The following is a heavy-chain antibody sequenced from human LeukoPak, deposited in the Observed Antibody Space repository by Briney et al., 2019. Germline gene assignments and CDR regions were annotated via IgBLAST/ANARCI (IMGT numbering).Heavy chain of an antibody. D-gene: IGHD2-2*02. J-gene: IGHJ4*02. CDR3: ARQLGYCSSTSCYSIDY. CDR2: IYYSGST. Sequence: PSETLSLTCTVSGGPISSSSYYWGWIRQPPGKGLEWIGSIYYSGSTYYNPSLKSRVTISVDTSKNQFSLKLSSVTAADTAVYYCARQLGYCSSTSCYSIDYWGQGTLVTVSS. CDR1: GGPISSSSYY. V-gene: IGHV4-39*01.